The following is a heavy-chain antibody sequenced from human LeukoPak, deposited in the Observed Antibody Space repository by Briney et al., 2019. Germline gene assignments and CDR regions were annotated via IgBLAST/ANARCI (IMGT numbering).Heavy chain of an antibody. CDR2: IYYSGST. CDR1: GGSISSCY. Sequence: PSETLSLTCTVSGGSISSCYWSWIRQPPGKGLEWLGYIYYSGSTNYNPSLKSRVTISVDTSKNKFSLKLSSVTAADTAVYYCARGRYYDFWSGYYSDYYYGMDVWGQGTTVTVSS. CDR3: ARGRYYDFWSGYYSDYYYGMDV. D-gene: IGHD3-3*01. J-gene: IGHJ6*02. V-gene: IGHV4-59*01.